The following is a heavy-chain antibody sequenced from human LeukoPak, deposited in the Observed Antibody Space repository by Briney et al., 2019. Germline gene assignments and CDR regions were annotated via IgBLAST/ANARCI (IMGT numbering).Heavy chain of an antibody. J-gene: IGHJ4*02. CDR3: AKDGWGSSSFD. D-gene: IGHD6-6*01. CDR1: GFTFSSYA. V-gene: IGHV3-23*01. CDR2: ISGSGGST. Sequence: GGSLRLSCAASGFTFSSYAMNWVRQAPGKGLEWVSAISGSGGSTYYADSVKGRFTISRDNSKNTLYLQMNSLRAEDTAVYYCAKDGWGSSSFDWGQGTLVTVSS.